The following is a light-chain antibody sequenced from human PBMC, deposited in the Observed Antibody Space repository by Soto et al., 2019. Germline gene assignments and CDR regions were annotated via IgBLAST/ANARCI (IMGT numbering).Light chain of an antibody. V-gene: IGKV3-15*01. CDR3: QQYNNWPRT. Sequence: DIVMTQSPVTLSVSPGDRATLSCRASQSVGHNLAWFQQKPGQAPRLLIYGASAGATGIPDRFSGSGFGTEFTLTISSLQSEDLAVYYCQQYNNWPRTFVQGTKVEMK. J-gene: IGKJ1*01. CDR2: GAS. CDR1: QSVGHN.